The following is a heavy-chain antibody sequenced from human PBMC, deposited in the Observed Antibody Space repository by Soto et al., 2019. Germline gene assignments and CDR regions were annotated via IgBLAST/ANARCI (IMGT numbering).Heavy chain of an antibody. CDR2: ISGSGDRT. V-gene: IGHV3-23*01. D-gene: IGHD4-4*01. CDR3: VRSNCRFEM. Sequence: EVQLLESGGDLVQPGGSLRLSCAASGFTFSSYGMNWVRQAPGKGLEWVSSISGSGDRTYYADSVKGRFTISRDNSKKTLSLEMNSLRAEDTAVYYCVRSNCRFEMWGQGIRVTVSS. CDR1: GFTFSSYG. J-gene: IGHJ3*01.